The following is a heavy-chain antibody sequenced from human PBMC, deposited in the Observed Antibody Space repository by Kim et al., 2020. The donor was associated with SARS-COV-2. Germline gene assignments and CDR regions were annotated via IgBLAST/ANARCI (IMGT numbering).Heavy chain of an antibody. D-gene: IGHD7-27*01. CDR1: GFTFTSYA. J-gene: IGHJ3*02. CDR2: ISGSGGST. Sequence: GGSLRLSCAASGFTFTSYAMSWVRQAPGKGLEWVSAISGSGGSTYYADSVKGRFTISRDNSKNTLYLQMNSLRAEDTAVYYCAKDCHLGPAFDIWGQGTMVTVSS. V-gene: IGHV3-23*01. CDR3: AKDCHLGPAFDI.